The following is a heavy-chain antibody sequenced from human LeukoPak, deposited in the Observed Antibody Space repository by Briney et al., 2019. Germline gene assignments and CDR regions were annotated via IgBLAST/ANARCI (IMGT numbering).Heavy chain of an antibody. V-gene: IGHV4-59*01. D-gene: IGHD3-22*01. CDR1: GGSISSYY. Sequence: SETLSLTCTVSGGSISSYYWSWIRQPPGKGLEWIGYIYYSGSTNYNPSLKSRVTISVDTSKNQFSLQLSSVTAADTAVYYCARGGSYYYDSSGYCDYWGQGTLVTVSS. J-gene: IGHJ4*02. CDR2: IYYSGST. CDR3: ARGGSYYYDSSGYCDY.